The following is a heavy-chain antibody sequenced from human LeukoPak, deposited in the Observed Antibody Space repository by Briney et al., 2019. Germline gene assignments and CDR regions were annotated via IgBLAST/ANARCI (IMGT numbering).Heavy chain of an antibody. V-gene: IGHV4-39*01. D-gene: IGHD2-2*02. CDR2: IDHSGNT. J-gene: IGHJ4*02. CDR1: GGSISRSFFY. CDR3: SRLYTNSATCDY. Sequence: TASETLSLTCNVSGGSISRSFFYWGWLRQRPGTGLEWSGSIDHSGNTYHAPSLRSRITISVATAKAQFSLNLSSVTAAYTAVYFWSRLYTNSATCDYRGEGTLVTVSS.